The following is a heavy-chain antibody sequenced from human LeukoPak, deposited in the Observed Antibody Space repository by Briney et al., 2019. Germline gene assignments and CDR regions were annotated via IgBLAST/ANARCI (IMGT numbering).Heavy chain of an antibody. J-gene: IGHJ4*02. CDR2: ISYDGSNK. Sequence: GRSLRLSCAASGFTFSSYAMHWVRQAPGKGLEWVAVISYDGSNKYYADSVKGRFTISRDNSKNTLYLQMNSLRVEDTAVYYCARDPCYYGSGSPYYFDYWGQGTLVTVSS. CDR1: GFTFSSYA. V-gene: IGHV3-30*04. CDR3: ARDPCYYGSGSPYYFDY. D-gene: IGHD3-10*01.